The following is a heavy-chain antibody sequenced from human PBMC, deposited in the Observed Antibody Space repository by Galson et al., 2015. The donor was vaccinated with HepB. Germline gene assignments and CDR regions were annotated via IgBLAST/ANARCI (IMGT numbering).Heavy chain of an antibody. J-gene: IGHJ4*02. CDR3: ARGMGYSGYDPPDY. D-gene: IGHD5-12*01. V-gene: IGHV1-69*02. CDR1: GGTFSSYT. Sequence: SVKVSCKASGGTFSSYTISWVRQAPGQGLEWMGRIIPILGIANYAQKFQGRVTITADKSTSTAYMELSSLRSEDTAVYYCARGMGYSGYDPPDYWGQGTLVTVSS. CDR2: IIPILGIA.